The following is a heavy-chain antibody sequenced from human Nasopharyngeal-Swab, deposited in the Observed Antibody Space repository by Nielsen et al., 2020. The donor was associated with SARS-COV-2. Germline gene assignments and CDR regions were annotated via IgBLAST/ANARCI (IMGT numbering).Heavy chain of an antibody. CDR1: GYSFTSYW. CDR2: IYPGDSDT. D-gene: IGHD1/OR15-1a*01. V-gene: IGHV5-51*01. CDR3: ARHLLKNWNTFDY. Sequence: GESLKISCKGSGYSFTSYWIGWVRQMPGKGLEWMGIIYPGDSDTRYSPSFQGQVTISADTSISTAYPQWSSLKASDTAMYYCARHLLKNWNTFDYWGQGTLVTVSS. J-gene: IGHJ4*02.